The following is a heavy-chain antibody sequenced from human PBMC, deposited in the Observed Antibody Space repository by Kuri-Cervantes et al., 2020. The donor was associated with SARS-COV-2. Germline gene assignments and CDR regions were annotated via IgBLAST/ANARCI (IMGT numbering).Heavy chain of an antibody. Sequence: SETLSLTCTVSAGSISSGDYYWSWIRQPPGKGLEWIGSIYYSGSTYYNPSLKSRVTMSLDMSRSQFSLRLTSVTAADTAVYYCARDSRSSYQVLLDHYYYSYMDVWGKGTTVTVSS. V-gene: IGHV4-39*07. J-gene: IGHJ6*03. CDR1: AGSISSGDYY. CDR3: ARDSRSSYQVLLDHYYYSYMDV. D-gene: IGHD3-3*01. CDR2: IYYSGST.